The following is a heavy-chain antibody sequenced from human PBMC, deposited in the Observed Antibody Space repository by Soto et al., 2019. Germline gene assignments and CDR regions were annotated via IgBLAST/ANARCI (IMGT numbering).Heavy chain of an antibody. V-gene: IGHV1-69*06. CDR3: ASPRGAAACIREVSYYYYGMDV. CDR2: IIPIFGTA. J-gene: IGHJ6*02. D-gene: IGHD6-13*01. CDR1: GGTFSSYA. Sequence: SVKVSCTASGGTFSSYAISWVRQAPGQGLEWMGGIIPIFGTANYAQKFQGRVTITADKSTSTAYMELSSLRSEDTAVYYCASPRGAAACIREVSYYYYGMDVLCQGTTVTV.